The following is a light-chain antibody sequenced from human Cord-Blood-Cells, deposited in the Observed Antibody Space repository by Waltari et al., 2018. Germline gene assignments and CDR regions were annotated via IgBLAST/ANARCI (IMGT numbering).Light chain of an antibody. CDR1: QSGSSN. V-gene: IGKV3-15*01. J-gene: IGKJ2*03. CDR3: QQYNNWPPYS. Sequence: EIVMPQSPATLSVSPGERATLSCRASQSGSSNLAWYQQKPGQAPRLLIYGASTRATGIPARFSGSGSGTEFTLTISSLQSEDFAVYYCQQYNNWPPYSFGQGTKLEIK. CDR2: GAS.